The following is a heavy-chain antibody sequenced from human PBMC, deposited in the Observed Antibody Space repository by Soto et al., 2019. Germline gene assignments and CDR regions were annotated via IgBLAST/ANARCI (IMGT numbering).Heavy chain of an antibody. CDR3: AGASSRVSSVVAAY. Sequence: ASVKVSCKASNDSLSSHFIHWVRQAPGEGLEWMGIINRGLNSASYSKEFQGRLTLTSDMPSRTVYMQLSNLRSDDTAVYYCAGASSRVSSVVAAYWGQGTLVTVSS. CDR1: NDSLSSHF. J-gene: IGHJ4*02. V-gene: IGHV1-46*01. D-gene: IGHD2-15*01. CDR2: INRGLNSA.